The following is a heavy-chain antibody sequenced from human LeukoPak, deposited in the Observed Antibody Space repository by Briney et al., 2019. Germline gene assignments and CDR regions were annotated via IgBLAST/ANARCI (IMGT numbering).Heavy chain of an antibody. V-gene: IGHV4-59*12. Sequence: KPSETLSLTCTVSGGSISSYYWSWIRQPPGKGLEWIGYIYYSGSTNYNPSLKSRVTISVDTSKNQFSLKLSSVTAADTAVYYCARGRRLFSAHYYDSRDSHRDLDYWGQGTLVTVSS. CDR2: IYYSGST. CDR3: ARGRRLFSAHYYDSRDSHRDLDY. CDR1: GGSISSYY. D-gene: IGHD3-22*01. J-gene: IGHJ4*02.